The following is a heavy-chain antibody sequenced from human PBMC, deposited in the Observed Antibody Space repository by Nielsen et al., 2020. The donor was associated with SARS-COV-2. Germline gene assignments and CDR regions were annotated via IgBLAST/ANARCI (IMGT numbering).Heavy chain of an antibody. CDR3: ARGRNENDYMDV. CDR1: GGSLSGFQ. Sequence: ETLSLTCVVYGGSLSGFQWKWIRQPPGKGLEWIAQINHSGDTKHNPSLKSRVTISVDTSKNQFSLKLSSVTAADTAVYYCARGRNENDYMDVWGSGTTVTMSS. J-gene: IGHJ6*03. CDR2: INHSGDT. D-gene: IGHD1-14*01. V-gene: IGHV4-34*01.